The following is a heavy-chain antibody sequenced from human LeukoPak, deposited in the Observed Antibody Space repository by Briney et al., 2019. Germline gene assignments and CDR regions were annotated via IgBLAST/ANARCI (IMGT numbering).Heavy chain of an antibody. CDR3: ARDGGIAPPDLAALDI. CDR1: GFTFSSYG. J-gene: IGHJ3*02. CDR2: IWYDGSNK. V-gene: IGHV3-33*01. Sequence: PGGSLRLSCAASGFTFSSYGMHWVRQAPGKGLEWVAVIWYDGSNKYYGDSVKGRFTISRDNSNNKLYLQMNSLRAEDTPVFYCARDGGIAPPDLAALDIWGQGTMVTVPS. D-gene: IGHD6-13*01.